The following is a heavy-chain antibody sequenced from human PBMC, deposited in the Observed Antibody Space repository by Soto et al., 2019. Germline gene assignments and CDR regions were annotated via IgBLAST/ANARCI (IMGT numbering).Heavy chain of an antibody. CDR2: IYHSGST. V-gene: IGHV4-30-2*01. CDR3: ARDYYDSSGPYMDV. CDR1: GGSISSGGYS. Sequence: RPSETLSLTCAVSGGSISSGGYSWSWIRQPPGKGLEWIGYIYHSGSTYYNPSLKSRVTISADRSKNQFSLKLSSVTAADTAVYYCARDYYDSSGPYMDVWGQGTTVTVSS. D-gene: IGHD3-22*01. J-gene: IGHJ6*02.